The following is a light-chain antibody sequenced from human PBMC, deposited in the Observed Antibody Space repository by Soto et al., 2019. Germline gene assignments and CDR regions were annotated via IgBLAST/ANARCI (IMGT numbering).Light chain of an antibody. Sequence: EIVLTQSPATLSLSPGERATLSCRASQSVSSYLAWYQQKPGQAPRLLIYGASIRATDIPDRFSGSGSGTEYTLTISSLQSEDFAVYYCQQYNNWPRTFGQGTKV. CDR2: GAS. CDR3: QQYNNWPRT. J-gene: IGKJ1*01. V-gene: IGKV3-15*01. CDR1: QSVSSY.